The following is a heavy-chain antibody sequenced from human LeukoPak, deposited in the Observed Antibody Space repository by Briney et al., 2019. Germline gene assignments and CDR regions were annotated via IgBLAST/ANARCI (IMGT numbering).Heavy chain of an antibody. Sequence: PGGSLRLSCTASGFTFGDYAMSWFRQAPGKGLEWVGFIRSKAYGGTTEYAASVKGRFTISRDDSKSIAYLQMNSLKTEDTAVYYCTTEDVINTAFDAFDIWGQGTMVTVSS. D-gene: IGHD5-18*01. V-gene: IGHV3-49*03. CDR2: IRSKAYGGTT. CDR1: GFTFGDYA. J-gene: IGHJ3*02. CDR3: TTEDVINTAFDAFDI.